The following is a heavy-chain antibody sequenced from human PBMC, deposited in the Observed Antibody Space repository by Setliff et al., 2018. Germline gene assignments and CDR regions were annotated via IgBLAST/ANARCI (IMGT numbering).Heavy chain of an antibody. CDR3: AKGGTYRYFDF. CDR2: VYHSGTA. V-gene: IGHV4-59*01. CDR1: GGPFSGAS. D-gene: IGHD1-1*01. Sequence: SETLSLTCTVSGGPFSGASIWSWIRQPPGKGLEFIGYVYHSGTAKYDPSLESRAIMSVDASKNEISLKLKSVTAADTAVYYCAKGGTYRYFDFWGRGTLVTVSS. J-gene: IGHJ4*03.